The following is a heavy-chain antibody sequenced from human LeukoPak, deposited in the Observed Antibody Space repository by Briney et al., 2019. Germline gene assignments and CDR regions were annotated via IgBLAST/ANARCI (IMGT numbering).Heavy chain of an antibody. V-gene: IGHV3-30*18. CDR1: GFTFDDYA. D-gene: IGHD3-22*01. J-gene: IGHJ4*02. Sequence: TGGSLRLSCAASGFTFDDYAMHWVRQAPGKGLEWVAVISSDGSTKYYADSVKGRFTISRDNSKKTLYLQMNSLGAEDTAVYYCAKDRDLSDSSGYSVYWGQGTLVTVSS. CDR2: ISSDGSTK. CDR3: AKDRDLSDSSGYSVY.